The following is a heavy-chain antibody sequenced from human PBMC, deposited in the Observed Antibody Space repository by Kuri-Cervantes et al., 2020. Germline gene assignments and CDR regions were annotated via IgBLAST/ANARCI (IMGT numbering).Heavy chain of an antibody. CDR1: GFTFSSYG. Sequence: GESLKISCAASGFTFSSYGMHWVRQAPGKGLEWVAVISYDGSNKYYADSVKGRFTISRDNSKNTLYLQMNSLRAEDTALYYCARIYKYDNKNYYRWFDYWGQGTLVTVSS. J-gene: IGHJ4*02. CDR2: ISYDGSNK. V-gene: IGHV3-30*03. D-gene: IGHD3-22*01. CDR3: ARIYKYDNKNYYRWFDY.